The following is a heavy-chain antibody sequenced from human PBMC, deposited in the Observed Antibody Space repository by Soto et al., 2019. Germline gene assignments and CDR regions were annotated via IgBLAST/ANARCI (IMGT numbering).Heavy chain of an antibody. D-gene: IGHD3-22*01. CDR1: GFTFSTYA. V-gene: IGHV3-23*01. Sequence: GGSLRLSCAASGFTFSTYAMAWVRQAPGKGLEWVSGVSASGLNTDYADPVKGRFYISRDNSKNTLYLQMNSLRAEDTAVYYCARDRFPYYDSSGSLIGGYGYWGQGTLVTVSS. CDR2: VSASGLNT. J-gene: IGHJ4*02. CDR3: ARDRFPYYDSSGSLIGGYGY.